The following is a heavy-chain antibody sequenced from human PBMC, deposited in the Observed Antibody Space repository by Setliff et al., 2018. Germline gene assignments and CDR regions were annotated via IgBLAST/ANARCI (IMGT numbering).Heavy chain of an antibody. D-gene: IGHD3-10*01. J-gene: IGHJ4*02. CDR3: ARGETSGGTWFGEVYPF. Sequence: LSLTCAVYGGSFSGYYWSWIRQPPGKGLEWIGEINHSGSTNYNPSLKSRVTISVDTSKNQFSLKLSSVTAADTAVYYCARGETSGGTWFGEVYPFWGQGTLVTVSS. CDR2: INHSGST. CDR1: GGSFSGYY. V-gene: IGHV4-34*01.